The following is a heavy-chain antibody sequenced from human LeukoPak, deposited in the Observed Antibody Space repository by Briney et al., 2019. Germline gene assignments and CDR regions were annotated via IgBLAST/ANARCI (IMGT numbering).Heavy chain of an antibody. CDR2: ISGSSRTI. V-gene: IGHV3-48*02. CDR1: GFSFSVYN. D-gene: IGHD3-16*01. J-gene: IGHJ4*02. CDR3: VRDINWAFDY. Sequence: GGSLRLSCAASGFSFSVYNMKWVRQAPGRGLEWVSYISGSSRTIYYADSAKGRFTISRDNAKNSLYLQMSSLRDEDTAVYYCVRDINWAFDYWGQGTLVTVSS.